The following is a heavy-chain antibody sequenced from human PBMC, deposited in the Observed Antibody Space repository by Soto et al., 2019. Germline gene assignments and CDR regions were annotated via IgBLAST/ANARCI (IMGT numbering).Heavy chain of an antibody. V-gene: IGHV1-69*01. D-gene: IGHD1-7*01. CDR1: GGTFSSYA. CDR2: IIPISGAA. J-gene: IGHJ6*02. CDR3: ARGLLPDQLELRSYYGAMDV. Sequence: QVQLVQSGAEVKKPGSSVKVSCKTSGGTFSSYAISWVRQAPGQGLEWMGGIIPISGAANYAQKFQGTVTITADESTNTAYRELSSIRSEDAAVYYCARGLLPDQLELRSYYGAMDVWGQGTTVTVSS.